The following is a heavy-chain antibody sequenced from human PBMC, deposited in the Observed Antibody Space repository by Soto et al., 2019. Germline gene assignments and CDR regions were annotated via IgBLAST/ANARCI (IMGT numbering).Heavy chain of an antibody. CDR2: IYYSGST. J-gene: IGHJ4*02. V-gene: IGHV4-59*01. D-gene: IGHD3-10*01. CDR1: GGSISSYY. Sequence: PSETLSLTCTVSGGSISSYYWSWIRQPPGKGLEWIGYIYYSGSTNYNPSLKSRVTISVDTSKNQFSLKLSSVTAADTAVYYCARVSWEFRIDYWGQGTLVTVPQ. CDR3: ARVSWEFRIDY.